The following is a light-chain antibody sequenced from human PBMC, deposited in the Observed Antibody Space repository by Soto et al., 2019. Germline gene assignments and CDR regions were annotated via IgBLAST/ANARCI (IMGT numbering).Light chain of an antibody. CDR3: ATWDDSLNGQGV. J-gene: IGLJ3*02. CDR2: SSN. CDR1: SSNIGSNT. V-gene: IGLV1-44*01. Sequence: QSVLTQPPSASGTPGQRVTISCSGSSSNIGSNTVSWYQQLPGTAPKLLIYSSNQRPSGVPDRFSGSKSGTSASLAISGLQSEDEADYYCATWDDSLNGQGVFGGGTKVTVL.